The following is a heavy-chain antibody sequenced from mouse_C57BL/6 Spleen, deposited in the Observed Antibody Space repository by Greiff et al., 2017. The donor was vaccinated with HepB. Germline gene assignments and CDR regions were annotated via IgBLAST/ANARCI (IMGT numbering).Heavy chain of an antibody. CDR1: GYTFTSYG. V-gene: IGHV1-81*01. CDR3: ARGALLRHFDY. D-gene: IGHD1-2*01. Sequence: QVQLQQSGAELARPGASVKLSCKASGYTFTSYGISWVKQRTGQGLEWIGEIYPRSGNTYYNEKFKGKATLTADKSSSTAYMELRSLTSEDSAVYFCARGALLRHFDYWGQGTTLTVSS. J-gene: IGHJ2*01. CDR2: IYPRSGNT.